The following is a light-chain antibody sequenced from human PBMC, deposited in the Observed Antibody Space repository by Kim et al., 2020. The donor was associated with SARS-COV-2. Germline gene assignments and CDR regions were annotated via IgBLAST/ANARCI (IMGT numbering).Light chain of an antibody. J-gene: IGKJ1*01. V-gene: IGKV3-20*01. CDR1: HSVSSSS. Sequence: SPGERATRACRASHSVSSSSLAGYQHQPGQAPRLLIYGTSNRATGIPDRFSGSGSETDFTLSISRLEPEDFAVFYCHQYDLPPWTFGQGTKVDIK. CDR3: HQYDLPPWT. CDR2: GTS.